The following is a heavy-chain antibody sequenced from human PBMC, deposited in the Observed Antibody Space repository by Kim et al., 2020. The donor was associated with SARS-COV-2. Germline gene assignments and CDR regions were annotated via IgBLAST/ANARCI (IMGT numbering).Heavy chain of an antibody. V-gene: IGHV4-34*01. CDR1: GGSFSGYY. D-gene: IGHD3-10*01. Sequence: SETLSLTCAVYGGSFSGYYWSWIRQPPGKGLEWIGEINHSGSTNYNPSLKSRVTISVDTSKNQFSLKLSSVTAADTAVYYCARALNRGVIIRVPHYYFDYWGQGTLVTVSS. CDR2: INHSGST. J-gene: IGHJ4*02. CDR3: ARALNRGVIIRVPHYYFDY.